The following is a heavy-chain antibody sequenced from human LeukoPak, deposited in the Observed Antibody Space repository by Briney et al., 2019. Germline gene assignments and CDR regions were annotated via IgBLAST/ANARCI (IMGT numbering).Heavy chain of an antibody. D-gene: IGHD5-18*01. CDR3: AKLGGYSYGYNWFNP. Sequence: GGSLRLSCAASGFTFSSYAMSWVRQAPGKGLEWVSAISGSGGRTYYADSVKGRFTISRDNSKNTLYLQMNSLRAEDTAVYYCAKLGGYSYGYNWFNPWCQGTLVTVTS. V-gene: IGHV3-23*01. CDR1: GFTFSSYA. CDR2: ISGSGGRT. J-gene: IGHJ5*02.